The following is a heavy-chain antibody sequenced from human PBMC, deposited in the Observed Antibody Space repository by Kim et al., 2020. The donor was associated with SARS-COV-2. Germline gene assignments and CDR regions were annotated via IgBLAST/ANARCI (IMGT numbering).Heavy chain of an antibody. CDR3: ASSSLGFLEWLYIDV. V-gene: IGHV4-59*13. CDR1: GGSISSYY. Sequence: SETLSLTCTVSGGSISSYYWSWIRQPPGKGLEWIGYIYYSGSTNYNPSLKSRVTISVDTSKNQFSLKLSSVTAADTAVYYCASSSLGFLEWLYIDVWGQGTTVTVSS. J-gene: IGHJ6*03. CDR2: IYYSGST. D-gene: IGHD3-3*01.